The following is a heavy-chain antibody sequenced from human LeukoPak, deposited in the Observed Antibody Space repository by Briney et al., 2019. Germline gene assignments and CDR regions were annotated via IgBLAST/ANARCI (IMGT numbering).Heavy chain of an antibody. J-gene: IGHJ4*02. V-gene: IGHV3-23*01. D-gene: IGHD5-24*01. Sequence: GGSLRLXCAASGFAFSSYAMSWVRQAPGEGLEWVSGISASGATTYYADSVKGRFTISRDNSKSTLFLQLSSLRAEDTAVYYCAKDRDGYNPSNFDYWGQGTLVTVSS. CDR3: AKDRDGYNPSNFDY. CDR1: GFAFSSYA. CDR2: ISASGATT.